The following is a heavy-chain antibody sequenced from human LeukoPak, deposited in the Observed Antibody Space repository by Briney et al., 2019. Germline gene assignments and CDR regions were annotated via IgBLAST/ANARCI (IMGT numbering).Heavy chain of an antibody. J-gene: IGHJ4*02. Sequence: GASVKVSCKASGYTFTGYYIHWVRQAPGQGLEWVGWINPNSGGTKFAQKFQGRVTMTRDTSITTAYMELSGLGSDATAVYYCGSWDYGSGSYSPYYWGQGTLVTVSS. D-gene: IGHD3-10*01. V-gene: IGHV1-2*02. CDR2: INPNSGGT. CDR1: GYTFTGYY. CDR3: GSWDYGSGSYSPYY.